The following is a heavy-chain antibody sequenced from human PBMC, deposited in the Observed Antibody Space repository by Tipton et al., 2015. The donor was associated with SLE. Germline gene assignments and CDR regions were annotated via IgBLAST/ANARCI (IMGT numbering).Heavy chain of an antibody. CDR2: IYTSGST. CDR1: GDSVSSGVYY. Sequence: TLSLTCTVSGDSVSSGVYYWSWIRQPAGKGLEWIGHIYTSGSTKYNPTLKSRVTISVDTSKNQFSLKLSSVTAADTAVYYCARGLMVQGVKGYFDYWGQGTLVTVSS. D-gene: IGHD3-10*01. J-gene: IGHJ4*02. V-gene: IGHV4-61*09. CDR3: ARGLMVQGVKGYFDY.